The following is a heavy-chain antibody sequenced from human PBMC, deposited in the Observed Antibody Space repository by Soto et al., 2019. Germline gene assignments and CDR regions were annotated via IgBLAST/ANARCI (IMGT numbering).Heavy chain of an antibody. CDR1: SYTFTNFG. Sequence: QVQLVQSGAEVKKPGASVKVSCKASSYTFTNFGISWVRQAPGQGLEWMGWISAYNGNTNYAQKFQGRVTMTTDTSTSTAYMEVRSLGFDGPAVYYCARGGTRIDYWGQGTLVTVSS. CDR3: ARGGTRIDY. CDR2: ISAYNGNT. D-gene: IGHD3-16*01. V-gene: IGHV1-18*01. J-gene: IGHJ4*02.